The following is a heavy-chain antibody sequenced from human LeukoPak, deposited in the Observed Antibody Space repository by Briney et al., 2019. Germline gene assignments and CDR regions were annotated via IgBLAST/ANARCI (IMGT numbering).Heavy chain of an antibody. CDR3: ARGDGSGSYPGWFDP. J-gene: IGHJ5*02. D-gene: IGHD3-10*01. CDR2: IYPGDSDT. CDR1: GYSFTSYW. Sequence: GVSLKISCKGSGYSFTSYWIGWVRQMPGKGLEWMGIIYPGDSDTRYSPSFQGQVTISVDKSISTVYLQWSSLKASDTAMYYCARGDGSGSYPGWFDPWGQGTQVTVSS. V-gene: IGHV5-51*01.